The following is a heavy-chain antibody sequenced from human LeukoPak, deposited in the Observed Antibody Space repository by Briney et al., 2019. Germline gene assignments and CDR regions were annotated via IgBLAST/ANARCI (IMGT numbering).Heavy chain of an antibody. CDR2: IIPIVGIA. D-gene: IGHD5-12*01. Sequence: SVKVSCKASGGTFSTYPISWVRQAPGQGPEWMGGIIPIVGIANYAQKFRGRVTITADKSTNTAYMELSSLRSEDTAVYYCARDGEVAAIYFDYWGQGTLVTVSS. J-gene: IGHJ4*02. V-gene: IGHV1-69*10. CDR3: ARDGEVAAIYFDY. CDR1: GGTFSTYP.